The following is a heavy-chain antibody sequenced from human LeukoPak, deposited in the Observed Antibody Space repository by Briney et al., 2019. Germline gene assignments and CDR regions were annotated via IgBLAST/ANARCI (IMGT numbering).Heavy chain of an antibody. Sequence: PGGSLRLSCAASGFSLSSYWMSWVRQAPGRGLEWVAKIQSDGSVQQYVDSVKGRLTISRDNAKNSLYLQMDSLRAEDTAVYYCARIPRGSGWSFLDFWGQGTLVTVTS. CDR1: GFSLSSYW. CDR3: ARIPRGSGWSFLDF. V-gene: IGHV3-7*01. CDR2: IQSDGSVQ. D-gene: IGHD6-19*01. J-gene: IGHJ4*02.